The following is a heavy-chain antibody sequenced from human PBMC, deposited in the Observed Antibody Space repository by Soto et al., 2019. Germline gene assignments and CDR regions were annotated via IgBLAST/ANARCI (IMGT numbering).Heavy chain of an antibody. CDR1: GGSISSGGYS. V-gene: IGHV4-30-2*01. CDR3: ARDQLEGNWFDP. Sequence: QLQLQEYGSGLVRPSQTLSLTCAVSGGSISSGGYSWNWIRQPPGKGLEWIGYIYHSGSTLYNPSRKSRVTISVDKSTNQFSLKLSSVTAADTAVYYCARDQLEGNWFDPWGQGTLVTVSS. CDR2: IYHSGST. D-gene: IGHD1-1*01. J-gene: IGHJ5*02.